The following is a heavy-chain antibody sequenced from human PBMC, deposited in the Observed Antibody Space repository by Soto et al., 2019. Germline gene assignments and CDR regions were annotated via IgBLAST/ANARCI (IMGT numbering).Heavy chain of an antibody. CDR2: IIPIFGTA. CDR1: GGTFSSYA. J-gene: IGHJ4*02. V-gene: IGHV1-69*13. CDR3: ARAPHDYVWGSYRPTTPQYFDY. D-gene: IGHD3-16*02. Sequence: EASVKVSCKASGGTFSSYAISWVRQAPGQGLEWMGGIIPIFGTANYAQKFQGRVTITADESTSTAYMELSSLRSEDTAVYYCARAPHDYVWGSYRPTTPQYFDYWGQGTLVTVSS.